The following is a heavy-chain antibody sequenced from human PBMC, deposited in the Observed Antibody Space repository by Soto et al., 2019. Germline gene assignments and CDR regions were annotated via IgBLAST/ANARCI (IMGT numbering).Heavy chain of an antibody. Sequence: PSETLSLTCTVSGGSISSYYWSWIRQPPGKGLEWIGYIYYSGSTNYNPSLKSRVTISVDTSKNQFSLKLGSVTAADTAVYYCARKIAVAWLRYFDYCGQGTLVTVST. V-gene: IGHV4-59*01. CDR3: ARKIAVAWLRYFDY. CDR2: IYYSGST. CDR1: GGSISSYY. D-gene: IGHD6-19*01. J-gene: IGHJ4*02.